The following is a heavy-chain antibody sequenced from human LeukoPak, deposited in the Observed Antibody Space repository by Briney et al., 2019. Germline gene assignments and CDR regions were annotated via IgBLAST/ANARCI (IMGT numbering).Heavy chain of an antibody. CDR2: ISSDSITV. D-gene: IGHD2-2*01. Sequence: PGGSLRLSCVASGFTFSSFEMSWVRQAPGKGLEWVSYISSDSITVFYADSVKGRFTISRDNAKNSLYLQMNSLRAEDTALYYCARTTSPSVLWGQGTLVTVSS. CDR1: GFTFSSFE. V-gene: IGHV3-48*03. CDR3: ARTTSPSVL. J-gene: IGHJ4*02.